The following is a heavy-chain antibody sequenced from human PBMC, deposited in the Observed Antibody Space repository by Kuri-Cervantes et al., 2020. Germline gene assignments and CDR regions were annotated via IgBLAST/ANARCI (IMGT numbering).Heavy chain of an antibody. J-gene: IGHJ4*02. CDR1: GFMFTSYA. CDR3: ARAGYYDILTGYSANDY. CDR2: ISAGGSGT. V-gene: IGHV3-23*01. D-gene: IGHD3-9*01. Sequence: GESLKISCAASGFMFTSYAMSWVRQTPEKGLEWVSTISAGGSGTYYADSVKGRFTISRDNSKNTPYLQMNSLRAEDTAVYYCARAGYYDILTGYSANDYWGQGTLVTVSS.